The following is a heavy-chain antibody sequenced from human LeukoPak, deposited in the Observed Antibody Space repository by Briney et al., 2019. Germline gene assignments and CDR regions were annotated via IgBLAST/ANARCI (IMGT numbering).Heavy chain of an antibody. CDR2: IYYRGST. V-gene: IGHV4-59*12. CDR3: ARSPYYDRTFDI. J-gene: IGHJ3*02. D-gene: IGHD3-22*01. CDR1: GVSISSYY. Sequence: SETLSLTCTVSGVSISSYYWSWIRQPPGKGLEWIGYIYYRGSTNYNPSLKSRVTISVDTSKKQVSLKLSSVTAADTAVYYCARSPYYDRTFDIWGQGTMVTVSS.